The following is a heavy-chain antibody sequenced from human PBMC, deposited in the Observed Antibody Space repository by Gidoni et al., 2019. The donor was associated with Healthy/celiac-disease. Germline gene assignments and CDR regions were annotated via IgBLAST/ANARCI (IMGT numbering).Heavy chain of an antibody. CDR2: ISGSGGST. D-gene: IGHD5-12*01. CDR3: AKGAVATSHYYYYGMDV. CDR1: GFTFSSYA. Sequence: EVQLLESGGGLVQPGGSLRLSCAASGFTFSSYAMSWVRQAPGKGLEWVSAISGSGGSTYYADSVKGRFTISRDNSKNTLYLQMNSLRAEDTAVYYCAKGAVATSHYYYYGMDVWGQGTTVTVSS. J-gene: IGHJ6*02. V-gene: IGHV3-23*01.